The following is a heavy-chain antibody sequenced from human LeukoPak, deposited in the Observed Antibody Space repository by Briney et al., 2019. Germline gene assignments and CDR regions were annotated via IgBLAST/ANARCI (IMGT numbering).Heavy chain of an antibody. V-gene: IGHV4-59*01. J-gene: IGHJ4*02. D-gene: IGHD6-13*01. Sequence: SETLSLTRTVSGDSISNYYWSWIRQPPGKGLEWIGYISYSGNTNYNPSLKSRATISADTSKNQVSLKLSSVTAADTAVYYCARDGRGSSWSLDYWGQGALVTVSS. CDR3: ARDGRGSSWSLDY. CDR1: GDSISNYY. CDR2: ISYSGNT.